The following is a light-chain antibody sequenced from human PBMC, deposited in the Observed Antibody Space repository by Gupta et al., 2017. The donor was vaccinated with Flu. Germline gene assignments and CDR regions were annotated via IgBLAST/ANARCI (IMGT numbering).Light chain of an antibody. CDR3: QQYGSSPVS. CDR1: QSVMSNY. Sequence: EIVLTQSPGTLSLSPGERATLSCRASQSVMSNYVAWYQQKAGQAPSLLMYAASSRATGIPDRFSGGGSGADFTLTISRLEAEDFAMYYCQQYGSSPVSFAQGTKLEIK. J-gene: IGKJ2*03. V-gene: IGKV3-20*01. CDR2: AAS.